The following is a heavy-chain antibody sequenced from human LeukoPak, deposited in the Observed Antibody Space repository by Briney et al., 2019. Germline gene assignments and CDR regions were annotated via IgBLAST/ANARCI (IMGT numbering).Heavy chain of an antibody. D-gene: IGHD2-2*01. Sequence: SETLSLTCTVSGGSISSYYWSWIRRPPGKGLEWIGYIYYSGSTNYNPSLKSRVTISVDTSKNQFSLKLSSVTAADTAVYYCARDSVVPAATPYYYYYYGMDVWGQGTTVTVSS. CDR3: ARDSVVPAATPYYYYYYGMDV. CDR1: GGSISSYY. V-gene: IGHV4-59*01. J-gene: IGHJ6*02. CDR2: IYYSGST.